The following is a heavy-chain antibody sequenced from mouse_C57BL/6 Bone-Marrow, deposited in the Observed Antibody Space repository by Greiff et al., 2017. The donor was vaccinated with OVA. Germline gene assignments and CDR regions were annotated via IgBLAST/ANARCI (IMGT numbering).Heavy chain of an antibody. CDR1: GYTFTSYW. CDR2: IDPSDSYT. J-gene: IGHJ4*01. V-gene: IGHV1-69*01. Sequence: QVQLQQPGAELVMPGASVKLSCKASGYTFTSYWMHWVKQRPGQGLEWIGEIDPSDSYTNYNQKFKGKSTLTVDTSSSTAYMQLSSLASEDSAVEYCAKVVLAGTDYYAMDYWGQGTAVTVSS. CDR3: AKVVLAGTDYYAMDY. D-gene: IGHD4-1*01.